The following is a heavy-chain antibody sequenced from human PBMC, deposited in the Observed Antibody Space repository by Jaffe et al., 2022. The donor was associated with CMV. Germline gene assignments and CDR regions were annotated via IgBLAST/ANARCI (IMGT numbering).Heavy chain of an antibody. CDR2: NYYSGNS. Sequence: QVQLQESGPGLVKPSETLSLTCTVSGASIVSTSHYWGWIRQSPGKKLEWIGTNYYSGNSYYNPSLRSRVTLSVDTSKNQFSLRLSSVTAADTAVYYCVRLKEGSSWYQASYFSYMDVWGKGTPVTVSS. V-gene: IGHV4-39*01. CDR1: GASIVSTSHY. CDR3: VRLKEGSSWYQASYFSYMDV. D-gene: IGHD6-13*01. J-gene: IGHJ6*03.